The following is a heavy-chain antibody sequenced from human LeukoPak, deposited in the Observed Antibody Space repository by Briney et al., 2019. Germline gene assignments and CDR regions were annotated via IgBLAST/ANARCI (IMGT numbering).Heavy chain of an antibody. CDR1: GGSISSSSYS. CDR3: ARRTLFLYY. D-gene: IGHD2/OR15-2a*01. J-gene: IGHJ4*02. CDR2: IYYSGST. Sequence: SETLSLTCTVSGGSISSSSYSWDWIRQPPGKGLEWIGSIYYSGSTYYNPSLKSRVTISVDTSKNHFSLKVSSVTAADTAVYYCARRTLFLYYWGQGTLVTVSS. V-gene: IGHV4-39*02.